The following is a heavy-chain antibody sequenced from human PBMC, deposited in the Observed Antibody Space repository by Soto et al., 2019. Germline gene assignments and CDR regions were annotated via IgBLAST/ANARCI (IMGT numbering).Heavy chain of an antibody. J-gene: IGHJ4*02. Sequence: PGGSLRLSCTASGFTFGDYAMSWVRQAPGKGLEWVGFIRSKAYGGTTEYAASVKGRFTTSRDDSKSIAYLQMNSLKTEDTAVYYCTSRGYSYGAGYWGQGTLVTVSS. V-gene: IGHV3-49*04. CDR3: TSRGYSYGAGY. D-gene: IGHD5-18*01. CDR1: GFTFGDYA. CDR2: IRSKAYGGTT.